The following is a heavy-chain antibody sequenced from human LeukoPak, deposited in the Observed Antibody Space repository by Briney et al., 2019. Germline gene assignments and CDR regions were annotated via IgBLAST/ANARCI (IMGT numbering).Heavy chain of an antibody. V-gene: IGHV1-24*01. CDR2: FDPEDGET. CDR1: GYTLTELS. D-gene: IGHD5-18*01. Sequence: ASVTVSCKVSGYTLTELSMHWVPQAPGKGLEWMGGFDPEDGETIYAQQFQGRVTMTEDTSTDTAYMELSSPRSEDTAVYYCATAGYSYGYFDYWGQGTLVTVSS. J-gene: IGHJ4*02. CDR3: ATAGYSYGYFDY.